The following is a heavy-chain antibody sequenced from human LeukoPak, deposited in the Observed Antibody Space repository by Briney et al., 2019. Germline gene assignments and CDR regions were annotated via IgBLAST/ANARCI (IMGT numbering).Heavy chain of an antibody. J-gene: IGHJ3*02. Sequence: GASVKVSCKVSGYTLTELSMHWVRQAPGKGLEWMGGFDPEDGETIYAQKFQGRVTMTEDTSTDTAYMELSSLRSEDTAVYYCAIWFGEMRNDAFDIWGQGTMVTASS. D-gene: IGHD3-10*01. CDR3: AIWFGEMRNDAFDI. CDR2: FDPEDGET. V-gene: IGHV1-24*01. CDR1: GYTLTELS.